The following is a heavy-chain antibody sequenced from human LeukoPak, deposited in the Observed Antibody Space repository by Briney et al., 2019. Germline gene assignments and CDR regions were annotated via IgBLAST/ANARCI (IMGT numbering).Heavy chain of an antibody. J-gene: IGHJ3*01. CDR2: ISGSGGDT. D-gene: IGHD3-16*01. V-gene: IGHV3-23*01. CDR3: ARVALYALDV. CDR1: GFTFSSYA. Sequence: GGSLRLSCAASGFTFSSYAMSWVRQAPGKGLEWVSAISGSGGDTYYAESVKGRFTIYRDNSKNTLYLQISSLRAEDTAVYYCARVALYALDVWGQGTVVTVSS.